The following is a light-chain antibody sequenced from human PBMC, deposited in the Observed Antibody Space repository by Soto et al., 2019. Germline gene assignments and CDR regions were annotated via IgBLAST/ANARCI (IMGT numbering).Light chain of an antibody. CDR3: QQYKGWRT. J-gene: IGKJ1*01. Sequence: ILMVQSPATLSVSPGERVILSCRASHNIGTKLAWYRQRPGQAPRLLIYSASIRATGIPARFSGRGSGTDFTLTISGLQSEDSAVYYCQQYKGWRTFGQGTNVDI. V-gene: IGKV3-15*01. CDR1: HNIGTK. CDR2: SAS.